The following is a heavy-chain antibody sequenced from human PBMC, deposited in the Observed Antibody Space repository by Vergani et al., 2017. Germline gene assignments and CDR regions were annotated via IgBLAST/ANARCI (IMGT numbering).Heavy chain of an antibody. CDR1: GGTFSSYA. J-gene: IGHJ6*02. Sequence: QVQLVQSGAEVKKPGSSVKVSCKASGGTFSSYAISWVRQAPGQGLEWMGGIIPIFGTANYAQKFQGRVTITADESTSTAYMELSSLRSEDTAVYYCARPSQYSGSSGRYYYGMDVWAKGPRSPSP. D-gene: IGHD1-26*01. V-gene: IGHV1-69*01. CDR3: ARPSQYSGSSGRYYYGMDV. CDR2: IIPIFGTA.